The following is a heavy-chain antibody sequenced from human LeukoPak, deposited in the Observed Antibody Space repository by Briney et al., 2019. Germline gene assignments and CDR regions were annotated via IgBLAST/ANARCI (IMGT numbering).Heavy chain of an antibody. Sequence: PSETLSLTCTVSGGSISSYYWSWIRQPPGKGLEWIGYIYYSGSTNYNPSLKSRVTISVDTSKNQFSLKLSSVTAADTAVYYCARRGGSYSGGWFDPWGQGTLVTVSS. D-gene: IGHD1-26*01. CDR1: GGSISSYY. CDR3: ARRGGSYSGGWFDP. V-gene: IGHV4-59*08. CDR2: IYYSGST. J-gene: IGHJ5*02.